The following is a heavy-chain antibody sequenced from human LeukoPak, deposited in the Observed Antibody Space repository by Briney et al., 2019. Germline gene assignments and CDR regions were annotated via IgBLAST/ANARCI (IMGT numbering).Heavy chain of an antibody. CDR1: GFTFRRYW. Sequence: GGSLRLSRAASGFTFRRYWMHWVRQAPGRGLAWVSRINSDGYSTTYADSVRGRFTISRDNGKNTLYLQMNSLRVDDTAVYYCARDYGGWGQGTLVTVSS. CDR2: INSDGYST. J-gene: IGHJ4*02. CDR3: ARDYGG. V-gene: IGHV3-74*03. D-gene: IGHD4/OR15-4a*01.